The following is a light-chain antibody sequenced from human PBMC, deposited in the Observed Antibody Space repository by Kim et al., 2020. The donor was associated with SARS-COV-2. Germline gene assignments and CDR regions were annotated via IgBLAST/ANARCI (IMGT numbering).Light chain of an antibody. V-gene: IGKV3-11*01. CDR2: DAF. CDR1: QSISTY. Sequence: EIVLTQSPATLSLSPGERATLSCRASQSISTYLGWYQQKPGQSPRLLIYDAFNRATGVPARFSGSGSGTDFTLTISSLEPEDFAVYYCQQRSIWITFGQGTRLEI. J-gene: IGKJ5*01. CDR3: QQRSIWIT.